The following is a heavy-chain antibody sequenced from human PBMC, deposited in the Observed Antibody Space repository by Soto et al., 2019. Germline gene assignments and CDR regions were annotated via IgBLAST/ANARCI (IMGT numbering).Heavy chain of an antibody. J-gene: IGHJ5*02. Sequence: QVQLVQSGAEVKKPGASVKVSCKASGYTFTGYYMHWVRQAPGQGLEWMGWINPNSGGTNYAQKFQGWVTITRDTSISTAYMELSRLRSDDTAVYYCARERCSSTSCNNWFDPWGQGTLVTVSS. V-gene: IGHV1-2*04. CDR3: ARERCSSTSCNNWFDP. CDR1: GYTFTGYY. D-gene: IGHD2-2*01. CDR2: INPNSGGT.